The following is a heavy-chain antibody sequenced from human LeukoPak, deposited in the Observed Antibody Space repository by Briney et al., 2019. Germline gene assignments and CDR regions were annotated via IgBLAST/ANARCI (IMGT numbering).Heavy chain of an antibody. CDR1: GGSFSGYY. CDR3: ARVKGDYGDYEGGYYFDY. D-gene: IGHD4-17*01. J-gene: IGHJ4*02. V-gene: IGHV4-34*01. Sequence: PSETLSLTCAVYGGSFSGYYWSWIRQPPGKGLEWIGEINHSGSTNYNPSLKSRVTISVDTSKNQFSLKLSSVTAADTAVYYCARVKGDYGDYEGGYYFDYWGQGTLVTVSS. CDR2: INHSGST.